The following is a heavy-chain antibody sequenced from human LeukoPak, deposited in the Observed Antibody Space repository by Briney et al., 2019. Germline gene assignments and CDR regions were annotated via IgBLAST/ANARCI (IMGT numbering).Heavy chain of an antibody. J-gene: IGHJ4*02. CDR1: GYIFTGYW. Sequence: GESLKISCKGSGYIFTGYWISWVRQMPGKGLEWMGRIDPSDSYTNYSPSFQGHVTISADKSISTAYLQWSSLKASDTAIYYCARHYGGNSVADYWGQGTLVTVSS. D-gene: IGHD4-23*01. V-gene: IGHV5-10-1*01. CDR3: ARHYGGNSVADY. CDR2: IDPSDSYT.